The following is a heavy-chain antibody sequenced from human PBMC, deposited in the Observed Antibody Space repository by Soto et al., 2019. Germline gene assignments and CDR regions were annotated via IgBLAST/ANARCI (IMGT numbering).Heavy chain of an antibody. Sequence: QVQLQESGPGLVKPSETLSLTCIVSGVSISSGYCTWIRQSPGKGLEWIGYISHSGLRHYRASLQSRLTMSVETSKNQFSLNLTSVSASDTALLECATSNTTCPGFYFCGQGTLVTVSS. CDR1: GVSISSGY. CDR2: ISHSGLR. V-gene: IGHV4-59*01. D-gene: IGHD1-26*01. J-gene: IGHJ4*02. CDR3: ATSNTTCPGFYF.